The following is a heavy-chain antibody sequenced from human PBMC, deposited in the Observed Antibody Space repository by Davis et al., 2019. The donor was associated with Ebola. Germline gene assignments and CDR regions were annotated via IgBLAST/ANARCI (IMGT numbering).Heavy chain of an antibody. CDR2: IFYSGTP. CDR3: AREETRGSIAGWFDP. CDR1: GASISDANYF. D-gene: IGHD2-21*01. Sequence: SETLSLTCSVSGASISDANYFWAWIRQPPGKGLEWIGSIFYSGTPYYNPFLKSRVTMSVDTSKNQFSVRLSSLTAADTAFYYCAREETRGSIAGWFDPWGQGTLVTVSS. J-gene: IGHJ5*02. V-gene: IGHV4-39*01.